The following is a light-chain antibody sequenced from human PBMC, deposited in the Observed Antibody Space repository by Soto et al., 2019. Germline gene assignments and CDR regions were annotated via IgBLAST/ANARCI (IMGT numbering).Light chain of an antibody. CDR2: GAS. CDR3: QQYGSSPRT. V-gene: IGKV3-20*01. CDR1: QGVSSNY. J-gene: IGKJ1*01. Sequence: EIVLTQSPGTPSLSPGERAPLSCRARQGVSSNYFTWYQQKAGQSPRLLISGASSRATGIPDRFSGSGSGTDFTLTISRLEPEDFAVYYCQQYGSSPRTFGQGTKVEIK.